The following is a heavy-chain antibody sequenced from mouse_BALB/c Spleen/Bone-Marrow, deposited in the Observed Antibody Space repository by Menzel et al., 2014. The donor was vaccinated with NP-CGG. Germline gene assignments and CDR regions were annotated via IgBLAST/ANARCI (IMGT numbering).Heavy chain of an antibody. CDR1: GYTFTSYT. CDR3: ARSCYDYGRAWFAY. CDR2: INPSSGYT. D-gene: IGHD2-4*01. V-gene: IGHV1-4*01. J-gene: IGHJ3*01. Sequence: VQLQQSGAELAKPGASVKMSCKASGYTFTSYTMHWVKPRPGQGLEWIGYINPSSGYTNYNQKFKDKATLTADKSSSAAYMQLSSLTSEDSVVYYCARSCYDYGRAWFAYWGQGTLVTVSA.